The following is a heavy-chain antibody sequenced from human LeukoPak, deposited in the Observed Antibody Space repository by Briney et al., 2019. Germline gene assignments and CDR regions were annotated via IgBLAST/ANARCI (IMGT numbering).Heavy chain of an antibody. V-gene: IGHV3-21*01. CDR1: GFAFRGYG. CDR2: ISKTGSDI. Sequence: GGSLTLSCPASGFAFRGYGLNWVRQTPGKGLEWLSSISKTGSDIHYADSVKGRFTISRDNAKNSGYLQMDSLRVEDTALYYCARDSGTYSGYYYYYMDVWGKGTTVTVSS. J-gene: IGHJ6*04. CDR3: ARDSGTYSGYYYYYMDV. D-gene: IGHD3-16*01.